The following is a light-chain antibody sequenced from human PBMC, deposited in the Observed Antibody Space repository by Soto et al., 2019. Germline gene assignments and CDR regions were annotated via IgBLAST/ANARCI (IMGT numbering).Light chain of an antibody. CDR1: QGINNN. V-gene: IGKV1-27*01. CDR3: QNHNTEIRT. J-gene: IGKJ4*01. Sequence: DIQMTQSPSSLSASVGDRVTITCRASQGINNNLAWYQQRPGEVPKLLMYAASTLQSGVPSRLSGSGSGTDFTLTISCLQPEDVATYYCQNHNTEIRTFGGGTRV. CDR2: AAS.